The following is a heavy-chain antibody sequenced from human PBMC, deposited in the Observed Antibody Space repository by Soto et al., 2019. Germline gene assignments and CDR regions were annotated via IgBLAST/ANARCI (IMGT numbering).Heavy chain of an antibody. V-gene: IGHV3-23*01. CDR1: GFTFNNYA. CDR3: ARVSWYNSGDEGFDI. D-gene: IGHD6-25*01. CDR2: VTGSGGTT. Sequence: EVQLLESGGGLVQPGGSLRLSCAASGFTFNNYAMSWVRQAPGKGLEWVSAVTGSGGTTYYADFVKGRFTISRDNSKNTLDLQMNSLRAEDTAVYYCARVSWYNSGDEGFDIWGLGTMVTVSS. J-gene: IGHJ3*02.